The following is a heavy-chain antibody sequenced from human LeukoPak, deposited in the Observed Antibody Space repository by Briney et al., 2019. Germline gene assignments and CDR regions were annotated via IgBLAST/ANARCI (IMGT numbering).Heavy chain of an antibody. V-gene: IGHV4-39*01. J-gene: IGHJ3*02. CDR3: ASGVREAAAGRGSYAFDI. CDR2: IYYSGST. Sequence: SETLSLTCTVSGGSISSSSYYWGWIRQPPGKGLEWIGSIYYSGSTYYNPSLKSRVTISVDTSKNQFSLKLSSVTAADTAVYYCASGVREAAAGRGSYAFDIWGQGTMVTVSS. CDR1: GGSISSSSYY. D-gene: IGHD6-13*01.